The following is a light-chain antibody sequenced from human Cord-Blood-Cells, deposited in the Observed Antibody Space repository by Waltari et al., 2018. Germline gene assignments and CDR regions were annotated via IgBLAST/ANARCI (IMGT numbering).Light chain of an antibody. CDR2: DVS. CDR1: SSDVGGYNY. V-gene: IGLV2-11*01. J-gene: IGLJ1*01. Sequence: QSALTQPRSVSGSPGQSVTISCTGTSSDVGGYNYVSWYQPHPGKAPKLMIYDVSKRLPGVPDRCAGSKSGNTSSRTISGLQAEDEADYYCCSYAGSYYVFGTGTKVTVL. CDR3: CSYAGSYYV.